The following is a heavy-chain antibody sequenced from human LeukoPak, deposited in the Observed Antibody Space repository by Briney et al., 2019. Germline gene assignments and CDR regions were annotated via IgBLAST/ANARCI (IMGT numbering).Heavy chain of an antibody. J-gene: IGHJ5*02. Sequence: SETLSLTCIVSGGSINSHYWSWIRQPPGMGLEWIAYINHFGSAYYNASLKSRLTISVEGSKNYFSLNLRSVTAADTAVYYCARVSGRPYSNTRLDLWGQGTLVTVSS. CDR1: GGSINSHY. CDR2: INHFGSA. CDR3: ARVSGRPYSNTRLDL. D-gene: IGHD6-13*01. V-gene: IGHV4-59*11.